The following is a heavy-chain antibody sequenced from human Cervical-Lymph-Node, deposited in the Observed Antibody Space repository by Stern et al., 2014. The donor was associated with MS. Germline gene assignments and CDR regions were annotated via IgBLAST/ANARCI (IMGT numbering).Heavy chain of an antibody. Sequence: VQLVQSGAEVRKPGESLKISCKASGYTFTDYWIGWVRQMPGKGLEGMGIIYPRDSDITYSPSFQGQVTISADRSISTAYLQWSSLRASDTAIYYCARRMPPDYWGQGTLVTVSS. CDR3: ARRMPPDY. V-gene: IGHV5-51*03. J-gene: IGHJ4*02. D-gene: IGHD2-2*01. CDR1: GYTFTDYW. CDR2: IYPRDSDI.